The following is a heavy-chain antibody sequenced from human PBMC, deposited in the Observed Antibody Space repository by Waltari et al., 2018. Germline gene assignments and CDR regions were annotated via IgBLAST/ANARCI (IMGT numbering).Heavy chain of an antibody. CDR2: IIPIFGTA. Sequence: QVQLVQSGAEVKKPGSSVKVSCKASGGTFSSYAISWVRQAPGQGLEWMGRIIPIFGTANYAQKFQGRVTITADKSTSTAYMELSSLRSEDTAVYYCARTIAAAGINWYFDLWGRGTLVTVSS. CDR1: GGTFSSYA. D-gene: IGHD6-13*01. V-gene: IGHV1-69*08. CDR3: ARTIAAAGINWYFDL. J-gene: IGHJ2*01.